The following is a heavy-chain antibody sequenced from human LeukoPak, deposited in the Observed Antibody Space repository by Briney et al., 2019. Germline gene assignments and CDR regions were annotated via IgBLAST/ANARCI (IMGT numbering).Heavy chain of an antibody. CDR2: IYYSGST. J-gene: IGHJ4*02. Sequence: PSETLSLTCTVSGGSISSGDYYWSWIRQPPGKGLEWIGYIYYSGSTYYNPSLKSRVTISVDTSKNQFSLKLSSVTAADTAVYYCAREGFLTGYSPLDYWGQGTLVTVSS. CDR1: GGSISSGDYY. V-gene: IGHV4-30-4*01. D-gene: IGHD3-9*01. CDR3: AREGFLTGYSPLDY.